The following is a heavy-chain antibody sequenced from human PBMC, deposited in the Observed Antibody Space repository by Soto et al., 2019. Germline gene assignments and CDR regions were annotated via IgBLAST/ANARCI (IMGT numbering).Heavy chain of an antibody. D-gene: IGHD1-26*01. CDR3: AKRRGAGGNFDY. CDR1: GFTFSSYA. V-gene: IGHV3-23*01. CDR2: VSIGGST. J-gene: IGHJ4*02. Sequence: PGGSLRLSCAASGFTFSSYAMGWVRQGPGKGLEWGAVVSIGGSTHYADSVRGRFTISRDNSKNTLSLQMNSLTAEDTAVYFCAKRRGAGGNFDYWGQGALVALSS.